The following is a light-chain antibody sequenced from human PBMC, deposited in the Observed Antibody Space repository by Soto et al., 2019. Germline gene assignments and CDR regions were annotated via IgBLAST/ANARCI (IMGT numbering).Light chain of an antibody. Sequence: QSVLTQPPSASGTPGQRVTISCSGSSSNIGSSTVNWYQQLPGTAPKLLIYSTNERPSGVPARFSGSKSGTSASLAISGLQSEDEADYYCAAWDDSLNGNVFGSGTKVTVL. CDR1: SSNIGSST. CDR2: STN. V-gene: IGLV1-44*01. CDR3: AAWDDSLNGNV. J-gene: IGLJ1*01.